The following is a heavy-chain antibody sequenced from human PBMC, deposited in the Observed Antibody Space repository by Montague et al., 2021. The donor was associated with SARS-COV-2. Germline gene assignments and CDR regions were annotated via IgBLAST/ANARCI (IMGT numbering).Heavy chain of an antibody. J-gene: IGHJ5*01. CDR3: ARQDAWAYCGDECYRGWFDS. CDR2: IFYNGST. Sequence: SETLSLTCTVSFGSISTYYWSWIRQPPGKGLERIGLIFYNGSTKYNPSLKRRVSISLDTSKNQFSLKLSSVTAADTAVYYCARQDAWAYCGDECYRGWFDSWGQGTLVTVSS. D-gene: IGHD2-21*01. CDR1: FGSISTYY. V-gene: IGHV4-59*01.